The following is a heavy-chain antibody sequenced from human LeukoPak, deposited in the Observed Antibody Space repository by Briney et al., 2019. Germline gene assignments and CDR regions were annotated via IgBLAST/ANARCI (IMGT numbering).Heavy chain of an antibody. V-gene: IGHV3-23*01. CDR2: ISGSGGRT. J-gene: IGHJ4*02. CDR3: AKDRRGYSYGSLDYYFDY. Sequence: QTGGSLRLSCAASGFTFNSYAMSWVRQAPGKGLEWVSAISGSGGRTYYADSVKGRFTISRDNSKNTLYMQMNSLRVEDTAVYYCAKDRRGYSYGSLDYYFDYWGQGTLVTVSS. D-gene: IGHD5-18*01. CDR1: GFTFNSYA.